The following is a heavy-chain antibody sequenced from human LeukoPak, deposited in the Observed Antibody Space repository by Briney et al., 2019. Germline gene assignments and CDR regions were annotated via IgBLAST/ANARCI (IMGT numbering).Heavy chain of an antibody. CDR3: ARDRDYDILTGREAEDYFDY. J-gene: IGHJ4*02. V-gene: IGHV1-2*02. CDR1: GYTFTGYY. D-gene: IGHD3-9*01. Sequence: EASVKVSCKASGYTFTGYYMHWVRQAPGQGLEWMGWINPNSGGTNYAQKFQGRVAMTRDTSISTAYMELSRLRSDDTAVYYCARDRDYDILTGREAEDYFDYWGQGTLVTVSS. CDR2: INPNSGGT.